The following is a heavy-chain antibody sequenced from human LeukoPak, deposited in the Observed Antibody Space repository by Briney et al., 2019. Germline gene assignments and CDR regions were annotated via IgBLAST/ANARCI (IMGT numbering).Heavy chain of an antibody. Sequence: SVKVSCKASGGTFSSYATSWVRQAPGQGLEWMGGIIPIFGTANYAQKFQGRVTITTDESTSTAYMELSSLRSEDTAVYYCASVANYYYYYMDVWGKGTTVTVSS. CDR3: ASVANYYYYYMDV. J-gene: IGHJ6*03. CDR2: IIPIFGTA. D-gene: IGHD5-12*01. V-gene: IGHV1-69*05. CDR1: GGTFSSYA.